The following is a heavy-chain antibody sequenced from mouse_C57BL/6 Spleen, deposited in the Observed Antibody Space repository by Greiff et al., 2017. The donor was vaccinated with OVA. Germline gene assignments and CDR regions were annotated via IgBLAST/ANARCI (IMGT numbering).Heavy chain of an antibody. V-gene: IGHV1-61*01. J-gene: IGHJ2*01. CDR1: GYTFTSYW. CDR3: ARVDSSGYPDY. CDR2: IYPSDSET. D-gene: IGHD3-2*02. Sequence: QVQLQQPGAELVRPGSSVKLSCKASGYTFTSYWMDWVKQRPGHGLEWIGNIYPSDSETHYNQKFKDKATLTVDKSSSTAYMQLSSLTSEDSAVYYCARVDSSGYPDYWGQGTTLTVSS.